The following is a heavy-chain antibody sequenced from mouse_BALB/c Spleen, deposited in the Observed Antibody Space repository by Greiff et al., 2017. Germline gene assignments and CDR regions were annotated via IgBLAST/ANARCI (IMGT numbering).Heavy chain of an antibody. CDR3: ARHYGYDRAWFAY. V-gene: IGHV5-6*01. CDR1: GFTFSSYG. J-gene: IGHJ3*01. CDR2: ISSGGSYT. D-gene: IGHD2-2*01. Sequence: DVQLVESGGDLVKPGGSLKLSCAASGFTFSSYGMSWVRQTPDKRLEWVATISSGGSYTYYPDSVKGRFTISRDNAKNTLYLQMSSLKSEDTAMYYCARHYGYDRAWFAYWGQGTLVTVSA.